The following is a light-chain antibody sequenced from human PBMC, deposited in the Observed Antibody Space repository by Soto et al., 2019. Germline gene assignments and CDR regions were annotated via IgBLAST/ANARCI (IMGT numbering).Light chain of an antibody. CDR3: CSFAGSYTFWV. CDR2: DVS. V-gene: IGLV2-11*01. CDR1: SSDVGDYNY. Sequence: QSALTQPRSVSGSPGQSVTISCTGTSSDVGDYNYVSWYQQYPGKAPKLVIYDVSKRPSGVPDRFSGSKSGNTASLTISGLQAEDEVDYYCCSFAGSYTFWVFGGGTKVTVL. J-gene: IGLJ3*02.